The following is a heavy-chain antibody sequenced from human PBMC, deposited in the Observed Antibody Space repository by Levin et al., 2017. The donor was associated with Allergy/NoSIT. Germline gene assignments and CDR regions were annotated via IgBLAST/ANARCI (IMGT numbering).Heavy chain of an antibody. Sequence: ASVKVSCRGSGYSFTTYWIGWVRQMPGKGLEWMGVIYPGDSDTRYSPSFQGQVTISADKSISTAYLQWGSLKASDTAMYYCARHGYYDNQRGFRGMDVWGQGTTVTVSS. CDR2: IYPGDSDT. V-gene: IGHV5-51*01. CDR3: ARHGYYDNQRGFRGMDV. CDR1: GYSFTTYW. D-gene: IGHD3-22*01. J-gene: IGHJ6*02.